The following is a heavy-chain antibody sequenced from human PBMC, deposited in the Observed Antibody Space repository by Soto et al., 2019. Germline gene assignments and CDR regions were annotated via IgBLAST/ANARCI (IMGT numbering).Heavy chain of an antibody. Sequence: QVQLVQSGAEVKKPGASVKVSCKASGYTFTSYGISWVRQAPGQGLEWMGWSSAYSGNTNYVQKLQGRVTMTTDTSTSTAYMELRSLRSDDTAVYYCARDKGAYCGGDCYSTWFDPWGQGTLVTVSS. CDR2: SSAYSGNT. D-gene: IGHD2-21*02. J-gene: IGHJ5*02. CDR3: ARDKGAYCGGDCYSTWFDP. CDR1: GYTFTSYG. V-gene: IGHV1-18*01.